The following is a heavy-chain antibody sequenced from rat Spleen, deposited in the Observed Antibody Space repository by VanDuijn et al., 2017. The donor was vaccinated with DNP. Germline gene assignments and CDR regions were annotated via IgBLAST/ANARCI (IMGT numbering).Heavy chain of an antibody. CDR3: ATHLTTEGIPDY. D-gene: IGHD1-11*01. V-gene: IGHV5S10*01. CDR1: GFTFSEYY. CDR2: ISYDGSRT. Sequence: EVQLMESGGGLVQPGRSLKLSCAASGFTFSEYYMAWVRQAPKKGLEWVASISYDGSRTYYRDSVKGRFTISRDNAKSTLYLQMDSLRSEDTATYYCATHLTTEGIPDYWGQGVMVTVSS. J-gene: IGHJ2*01.